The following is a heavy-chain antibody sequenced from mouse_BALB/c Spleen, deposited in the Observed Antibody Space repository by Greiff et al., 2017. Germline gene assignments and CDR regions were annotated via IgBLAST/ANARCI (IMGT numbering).Heavy chain of an antibody. CDR3: ALLPYYYAMDY. J-gene: IGHJ4*01. CDR1: GFSLTGYG. Sequence: QVQLQQSGPGLVAPSQSLSITCTVSGFSLTGYGVNWVRQPPGKGLEWLGMIWGDGSTDYNSALKSRLSISKDNSKSQVFLKMNSLQTDDTARYYCALLPYYYAMDYWGQGTSVTVSS. CDR2: IWGDGST. D-gene: IGHD1-1*01. V-gene: IGHV2-6-7*01.